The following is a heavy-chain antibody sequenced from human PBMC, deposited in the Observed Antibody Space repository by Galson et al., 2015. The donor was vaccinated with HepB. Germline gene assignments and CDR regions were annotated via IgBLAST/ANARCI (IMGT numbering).Heavy chain of an antibody. D-gene: IGHD4-17*01. CDR3: ARLLEDGDYTDYYYYGMDV. J-gene: IGHJ6*02. V-gene: IGHV4-34*01. CDR2: INHSGST. Sequence: ETLSLTCAVYGGSFSGYYWSWIRQPPGKGLEWIGEINHSGSTNYNPSLKSRVTISVDTSKNQFSLKLSSVTAADTAVYYCARLLEDGDYTDYYYYGMDVWGQGTTVTVSS. CDR1: GGSFSGYY.